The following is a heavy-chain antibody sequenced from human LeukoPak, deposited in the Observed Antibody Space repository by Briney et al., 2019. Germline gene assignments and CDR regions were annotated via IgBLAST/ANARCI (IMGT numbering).Heavy chain of an antibody. CDR1: GGTFSSYA. CDR2: IIPIFGTA. J-gene: IGHJ5*02. V-gene: IGHV1-69*13. Sequence: SVKVSCKASGGTFSSYAISWVRQAPGQGLEWMGGIIPIFGTANYAQKFQGRVTITADESTSTAYMELSSLRSEDTAVYYCARAGVAVAGTVRWFDPWGQGTPVTVSS. D-gene: IGHD6-19*01. CDR3: ARAGVAVAGTVRWFDP.